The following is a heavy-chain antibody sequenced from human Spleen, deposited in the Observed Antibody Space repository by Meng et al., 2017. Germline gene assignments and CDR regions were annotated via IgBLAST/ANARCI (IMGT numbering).Heavy chain of an antibody. J-gene: IGHJ4*02. V-gene: IGHV4-4*02. CDR1: GGSIRSTKG. D-gene: IGHD6-19*01. CDR2: IYHSGTT. Sequence: QGQLTESGPGLVKPSGTLCLTCAVSGGSIRSTKGWNWVRQTAGKGLEWIGEIYHSGTTNYNPSLKSRVTMSVDESKNQFSLKLTSVTAADTAVYYCASYNSGWPQFDSWGQGTLVTVSS. CDR3: ASYNSGWPQFDS.